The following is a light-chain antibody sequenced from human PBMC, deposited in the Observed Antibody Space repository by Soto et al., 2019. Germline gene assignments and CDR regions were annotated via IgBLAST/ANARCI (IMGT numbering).Light chain of an antibody. J-gene: IGKJ5*01. V-gene: IGKV1-33*01. Sequence: IEMAQSPCSLSASARDTVTITCQASQDISHYLNWYQQKPGKALKLLIYDASNRATGIPARFSGSGSGTDFTLTISSLEPEDFAVYHCQPRSSWPSFGQGTRLEIK. CDR3: QPRSSWPS. CDR1: QDISHY. CDR2: DAS.